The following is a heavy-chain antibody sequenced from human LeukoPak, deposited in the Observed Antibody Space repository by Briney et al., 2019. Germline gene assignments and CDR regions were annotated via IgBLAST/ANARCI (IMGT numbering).Heavy chain of an antibody. Sequence: SVKVSCKASGGTFSSYAISWVRQAPGQGLEWMGGIIPIFGTANYAPKFQDRVTITADESTSTAYVVLSSLRSEDTAVYYCARGRWDYYGSERNWFDPWGQGTLVTVSS. J-gene: IGHJ5*02. CDR1: GGTFSSYA. V-gene: IGHV1-69*13. CDR3: ARGRWDYYGSERNWFDP. CDR2: IIPIFGTA. D-gene: IGHD3-10*01.